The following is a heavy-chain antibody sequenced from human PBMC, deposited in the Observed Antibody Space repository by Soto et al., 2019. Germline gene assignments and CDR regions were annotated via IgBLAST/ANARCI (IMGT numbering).Heavy chain of an antibody. CDR3: VKDRDSNSWPSRDV. Sequence: QVHLVQSGAEVKKPGASVNVSCKTSGYTFTRNGISWVRQAPGQGLEWMGWISPNSGNIKYAQKLQGRVIMTTDTTTRTAYMELRSLRSDYTAAYYCVKDRDSNSWPSRDVWGPGTTVTVSS. J-gene: IGHJ6*02. CDR1: GYTFTRNG. CDR2: ISPNSGNI. V-gene: IGHV1-18*01. D-gene: IGHD3-22*01.